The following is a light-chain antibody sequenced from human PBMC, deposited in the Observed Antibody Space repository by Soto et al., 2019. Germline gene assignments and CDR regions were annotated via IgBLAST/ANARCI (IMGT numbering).Light chain of an antibody. V-gene: IGKV3-15*01. Sequence: EIVMTQSPATLSVSPGERATLSCRASQSVSSSLAWYQQKPGQAPRLLIYGASTRATGTPARFSGSGSGTEFTLTISSLQSEDFAVYYCQQYKSWPPITFGQGTRLENK. CDR2: GAS. CDR1: QSVSSS. J-gene: IGKJ5*01. CDR3: QQYKSWPPIT.